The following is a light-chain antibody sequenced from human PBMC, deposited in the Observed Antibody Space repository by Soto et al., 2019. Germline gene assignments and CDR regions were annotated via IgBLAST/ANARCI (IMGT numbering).Light chain of an antibody. CDR2: EGS. CDR3: CSCAAGINV. V-gene: IGLV2-23*03. CDR1: SSDVGSYSF. Sequence: QAVLTKPASVSGSPGQSITISCTGTSSDVGSYSFVSWYQQHPGKAPKLMIFEGSKRPSGVSNRFSGSKSGNTASLTISGLQAEDEADYYCCSCAAGINVFGTGTKVTVL. J-gene: IGLJ1*01.